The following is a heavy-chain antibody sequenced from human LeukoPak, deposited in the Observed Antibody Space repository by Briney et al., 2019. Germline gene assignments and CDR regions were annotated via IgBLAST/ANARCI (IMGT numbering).Heavy chain of an antibody. CDR1: GFTFSSYS. J-gene: IGHJ4*02. Sequence: GGSLRLSCAASGFTFSSYSMNWVRQAPGKGLEWVSSISTSSSYIYSADSVKGRFTISRDNAKNSLYLQMNSLRAEDTAVYYCARDSSGSCDYWGQETLVTVSS. D-gene: IGHD1-26*01. CDR3: ARDSSGSCDY. V-gene: IGHV3-21*01. CDR2: ISTSSSYI.